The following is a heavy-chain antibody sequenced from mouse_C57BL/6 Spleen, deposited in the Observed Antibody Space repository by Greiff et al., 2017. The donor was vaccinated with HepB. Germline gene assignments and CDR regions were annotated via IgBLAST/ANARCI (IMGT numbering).Heavy chain of an antibody. CDR3: ARERGYYGSRHIYAMDY. CDR1: GYTFTSYW. CDR2: IDPNSGGT. J-gene: IGHJ4*01. D-gene: IGHD1-1*01. V-gene: IGHV1-72*01. Sequence: QVQLQQPGAELVKPGASVKLSCKASGYTFTSYWMHWVKQRPGRGLEWIGRIDPNSGGTKYNEKFKSKATLTVDKPSSTAYMQLSSLTSEASAVYYCARERGYYGSRHIYAMDYWGQGTSVTVSS.